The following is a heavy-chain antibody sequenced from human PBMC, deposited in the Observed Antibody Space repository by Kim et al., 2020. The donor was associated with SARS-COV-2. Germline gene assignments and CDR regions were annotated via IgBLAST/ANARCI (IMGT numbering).Heavy chain of an antibody. CDR2: ISYDGSNK. V-gene: IGHV3-30-3*01. CDR3: ARDLGIAARPAYYYYGMDV. CDR1: GFTFSSYA. Sequence: GGSLRLSCAASGFTFSSYAMHWVRQAPGKGLEWVAVISYDGSNKYYADSVKGRFTISRDNSKNTLYLQMNSLRAEDTAVYYCARDLGIAARPAYYYYGMDVWGQGTTVTVSS. D-gene: IGHD6-6*01. J-gene: IGHJ6*02.